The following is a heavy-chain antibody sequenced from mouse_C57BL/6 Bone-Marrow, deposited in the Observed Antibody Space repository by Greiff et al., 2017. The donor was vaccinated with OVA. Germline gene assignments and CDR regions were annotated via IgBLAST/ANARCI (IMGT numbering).Heavy chain of an antibody. CDR2: IDPANGNT. J-gene: IGHJ3*01. V-gene: IGHV14-3*01. CDR3: AREGIYYGNYVFAY. Sequence: VQLQQSVAELVRPGASVKLSCTASGFTIKNTYMHWVKQRPEQGLEWIGRIDPANGNTKYAPKFQGKATITADTSSNTAYLQLSSLTSEDTAIYYCAREGIYYGNYVFAYWGQGTLVTVSA. D-gene: IGHD2-1*01. CDR1: GFTIKNTY.